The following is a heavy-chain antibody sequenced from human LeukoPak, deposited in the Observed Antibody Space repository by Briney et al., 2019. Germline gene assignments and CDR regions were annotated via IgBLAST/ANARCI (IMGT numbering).Heavy chain of an antibody. V-gene: IGHV3-64*01. J-gene: IGHJ4*02. D-gene: IGHD3-10*01. CDR1: GFTFSSYA. CDR2: ISSNGGST. Sequence: GGSLRLSCAASGFTFSSYAMHWVRQAPGKGLEYVSAISSNGGSTYYANSVKGRFTISRDNAKNSLYLQMNSLRAEDTAVYYCARAGFTFSDYFGSFFDYWGQGTLVTVSS. CDR3: ARAGFTFSDYFGSFFDY.